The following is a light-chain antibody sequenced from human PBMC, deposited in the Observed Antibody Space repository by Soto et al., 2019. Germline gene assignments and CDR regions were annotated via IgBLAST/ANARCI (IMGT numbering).Light chain of an antibody. CDR3: QQYNRYSGT. CDR1: QTVERW. CDR2: DVS. J-gene: IGKJ1*01. V-gene: IGKV1-5*01. Sequence: DIQMTQTPSTLPESVGGRLTICCRASQTVERWLDWYQQKKGKXHNXXTSDVSSLERGVPSRFSATSSGTAGTITISSLQPDDGETYYGQQYNRYSGTFGQGTKVDIK.